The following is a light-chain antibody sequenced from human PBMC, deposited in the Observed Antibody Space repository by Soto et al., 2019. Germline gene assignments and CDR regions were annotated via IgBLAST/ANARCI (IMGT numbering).Light chain of an antibody. CDR3: QQYNDYSPWT. Sequence: DIQLTQSPSFLSPSIGESVTITCRASQVISTSLAWYQVKPGKAPKLLIYAASTLESGVPSRFSGSGSGTEFTLTISSLQPDDFATYYCQQYNDYSPWTFGQGTKVDIK. CDR1: QVISTS. V-gene: IGKV1-9*01. J-gene: IGKJ1*01. CDR2: AAS.